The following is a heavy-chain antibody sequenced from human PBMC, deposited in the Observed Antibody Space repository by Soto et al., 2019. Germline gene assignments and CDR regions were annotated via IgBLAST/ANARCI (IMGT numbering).Heavy chain of an antibody. CDR1: GGSISSRGYY. D-gene: IGHD3-10*01. CDR2: ISYSGTT. J-gene: IGHJ3*01. V-gene: IGHV4-31*03. CDR3: ARDHGPRGAFDF. Sequence: QGQLQESGPGLVKPSQTLSLTCTVSGGSISSRGYYWDWIRQHPGEGLEWIGYISYSGTTNYNPSLKSRVTISVDTSNNQLSLKLSSVTAADTAVYYCARDHGPRGAFDFWGQGTMVTVSS.